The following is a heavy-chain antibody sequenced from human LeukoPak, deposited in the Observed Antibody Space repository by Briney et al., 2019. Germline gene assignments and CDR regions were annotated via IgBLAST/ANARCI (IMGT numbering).Heavy chain of an antibody. J-gene: IGHJ4*02. CDR2: IDHSGST. CDR1: GGSFSGYY. Sequence: SETLSLTCAVYGGSFSGYYWSWIRQPPGKGLEWIGEIDHSGSTNYNPSLESRVTISVDTSKNQFSLKLSSVTAADTAVYYCARGTRESSSWYEYWGQGTLVTVSS. CDR3: ARGTRESSSWYEY. D-gene: IGHD6-13*01. V-gene: IGHV4-34*01.